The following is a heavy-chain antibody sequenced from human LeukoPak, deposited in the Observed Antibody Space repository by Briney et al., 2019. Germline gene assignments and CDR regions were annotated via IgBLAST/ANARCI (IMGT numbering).Heavy chain of an antibody. J-gene: IGHJ4*02. CDR1: GGSISSSSYY. CDR2: IYYSGST. V-gene: IGHV4-39*01. CDR3: ARHHSGSYPTPFDY. D-gene: IGHD1-26*01. Sequence: SGTLSLTCTVSGGSISSSSYYWGWIRQPPGKGLERIGSIYYSGSTYYNPSLKSRVTISVDTSKNQFSLKLSSVTAADTAVYYCARHHSGSYPTPFDYWGQGTLVTVSS.